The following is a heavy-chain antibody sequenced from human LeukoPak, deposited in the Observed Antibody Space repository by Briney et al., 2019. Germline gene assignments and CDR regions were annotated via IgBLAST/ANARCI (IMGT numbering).Heavy chain of an antibody. J-gene: IGHJ5*02. CDR2: IDASGGST. D-gene: IGHD4-17*01. V-gene: IGHV3-23*01. CDR3: ARVGGTTVTYWYNWFDP. CDR1: GFTFSSYA. Sequence: GGSLRLSCAASGFTFSSYAMTWVRQAPGKGLEWVSSIDASGGSTYYADSVKGRFTISRDNSKNTFFLQMNTLRAADTAVYYCARVGGTTVTYWYNWFDPWGQGTLVTVSS.